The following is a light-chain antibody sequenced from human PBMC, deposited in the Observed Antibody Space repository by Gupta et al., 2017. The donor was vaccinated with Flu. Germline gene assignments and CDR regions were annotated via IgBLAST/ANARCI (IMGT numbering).Light chain of an antibody. V-gene: IGKV1-39*01. CDR2: AAS. CDR1: QSISSY. J-gene: IGKJ1*01. Sequence: DIQMTQSPSSLSASVGDRVTITCRASQSISSYLNWYQQKPGKAPKLLIYAASSLQRGVPSRFSGSGSGTDFTLTISRLQPEDFATYYRQQSDSTPQTFGQGTKVEIK. CDR3: QQSDSTPQT.